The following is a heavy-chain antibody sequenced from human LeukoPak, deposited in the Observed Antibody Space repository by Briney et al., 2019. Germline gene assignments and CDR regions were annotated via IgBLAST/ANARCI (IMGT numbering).Heavy chain of an antibody. Sequence: SETLSLTCAVSDFSISSGYYWGWIRQPPGKGLEWIGSIYHSGTTYYTPSLKSRGTISVDTSKNQFSLRLSSVTAADTAVYYCARDGRAAALGRFDYWGQGTLVTVSS. D-gene: IGHD6-13*01. CDR2: IYHSGTT. CDR3: ARDGRAAALGRFDY. CDR1: DFSISSGYY. J-gene: IGHJ4*02. V-gene: IGHV4-38-2*02.